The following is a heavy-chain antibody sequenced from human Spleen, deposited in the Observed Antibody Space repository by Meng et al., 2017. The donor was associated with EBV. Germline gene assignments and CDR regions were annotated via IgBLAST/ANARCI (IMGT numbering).Heavy chain of an antibody. CDR1: GGSFSDYC. V-gene: IGHV4-34*01. CDR3: ASNIKVPRY. Sequence: QVQLEQWGAGLLKPSGSLSLSCAVSGGSFSDYCWTWIRQPPGMGLEWIGEINHSGITSYNPSRRSRVTISVDTSKNQFSLKLTSVTAADTAVYYCASNIKVPRYWGQGTLVTVSS. J-gene: IGHJ4*02. CDR2: INHSGIT. D-gene: IGHD2/OR15-2a*01.